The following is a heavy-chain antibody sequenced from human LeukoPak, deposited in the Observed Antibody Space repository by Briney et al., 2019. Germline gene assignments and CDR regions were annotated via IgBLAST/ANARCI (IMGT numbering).Heavy chain of an antibody. CDR2: IYYSGIS. CDR3: ARPRLRRPKGDYYFDY. J-gene: IGHJ4*02. Sequence: SETLSLTCTVSGGSISTSSYFWGWIRQPPGKGLEWIGSIYYSGISFYNPSLKSRVTISVDTSKNQFSLKLSSVTAADTAVYYCARPRLRRPKGDYYFDYWGQGTLVTVSS. D-gene: IGHD3-10*01. CDR1: GGSISTSSYF. V-gene: IGHV4-39*07.